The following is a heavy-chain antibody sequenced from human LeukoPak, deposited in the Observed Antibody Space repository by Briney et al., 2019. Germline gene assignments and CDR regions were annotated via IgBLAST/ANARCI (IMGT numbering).Heavy chain of an antibody. J-gene: IGHJ4*02. CDR1: GYTFTGYY. V-gene: IGHV1-2*02. D-gene: IGHD2/OR15-2a*01. Sequence: ASVKVSCKASGYTFTGYYMHWVRQAPGQGLEWMGWINPNSGGTNYAPKFQGRVTMTRDTSINTAYMELGRLRSDDTAVYYCARILEYPVDYWGQGTLVTVSS. CDR3: ARILEYPVDY. CDR2: INPNSGGT.